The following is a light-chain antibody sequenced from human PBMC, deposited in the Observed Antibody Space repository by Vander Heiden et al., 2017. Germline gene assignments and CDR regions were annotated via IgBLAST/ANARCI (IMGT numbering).Light chain of an antibody. Sequence: DIVMTQSPDSLAVSLGERATINCKSSQSVLYSSNNKNHLAWYQQKPGQPPKLLIYWASTRESGVPDRFSGSGSGTDFTLTISSLQAEDVAVYYCQQYYSNPPMYTFGQGTKLEIK. CDR2: WAS. CDR3: QQYYSNPPMYT. V-gene: IGKV4-1*01. J-gene: IGKJ2*01. CDR1: QSVLYSSNNKNH.